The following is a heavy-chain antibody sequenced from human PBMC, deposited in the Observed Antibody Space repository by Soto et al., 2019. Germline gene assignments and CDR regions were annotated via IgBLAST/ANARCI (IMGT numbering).Heavy chain of an antibody. CDR1: GFTFSSYG. J-gene: IGHJ5*02. D-gene: IGHD5-18*01. Sequence: PGGSLRLSCVASGFTFSSYGMHWVRQAPGKGLEWVAVIWYDGSNKYYADSVKGRFTISRDNSKNTLYLQMNSLRAEDTAVYYCAGDGDTAMVFSQVVHWGQGTLVTVSS. CDR3: AGDGDTAMVFSQVVH. CDR2: IWYDGSNK. V-gene: IGHV3-33*01.